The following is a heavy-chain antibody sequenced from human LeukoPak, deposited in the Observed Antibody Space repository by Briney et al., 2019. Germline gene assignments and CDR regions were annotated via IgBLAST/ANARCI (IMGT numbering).Heavy chain of an antibody. CDR1: GFTFSSYW. J-gene: IGHJ6*02. Sequence: AGGSLRLSCAASGFTFSSYWMNWARQAPGKGLEWVASINHNGNVNYYVDSVKGRFTISRDNAKNSLYLQMSNLRAEDTAVYFCARGGDLDVWGQGATVTVSS. CDR2: INHNGNVN. CDR3: ARGGDLDV. D-gene: IGHD2-21*01. V-gene: IGHV3-7*03.